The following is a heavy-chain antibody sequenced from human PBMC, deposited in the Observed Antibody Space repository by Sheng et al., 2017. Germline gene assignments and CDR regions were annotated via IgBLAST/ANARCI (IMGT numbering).Heavy chain of an antibody. CDR1: GFTFSDYW. CDR2: IKQDGSEK. Sequence: EMQLVDSGGGLVQPGGSLRLSCAASGFTFSDYWMSWVRQAPGKGPEWVANIKQDGSEKFYVDSVKGRFIISRDNAKNSLYLHMNSLRAEDTAVYYCARARGAPDVWGQGTTVTVSS. J-gene: IGHJ6*02. V-gene: IGHV3-7*01. CDR3: ARARGAPDV. D-gene: IGHD1-26*01.